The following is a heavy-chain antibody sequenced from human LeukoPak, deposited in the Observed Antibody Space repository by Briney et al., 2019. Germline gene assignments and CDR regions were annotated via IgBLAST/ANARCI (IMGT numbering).Heavy chain of an antibody. CDR3: VTYSSGYYYFDY. CDR2: IYPGDSDT. V-gene: IGHV5-51*01. CDR1: GYSFATDW. Sequence: GESLKISCKASGYSFATDWIAWVRQMPGKGLEWMGIIYPGDSDTRYSPSFQGQVTISVDRSISTAYLQWSSLEASDTAMYYCVTYSSGYYYFDYWGQGTLVTVSS. J-gene: IGHJ4*02. D-gene: IGHD6-19*01.